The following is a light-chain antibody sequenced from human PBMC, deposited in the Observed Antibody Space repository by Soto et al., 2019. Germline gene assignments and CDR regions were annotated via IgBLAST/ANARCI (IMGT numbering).Light chain of an antibody. CDR2: GAS. J-gene: IGKJ1*01. CDR1: QSVTSSY. Sequence: EIVLTQSPGTLSLSPGESATLSCGASQSVTSSYLAWYQQKPGQAPRLLIYGASSRATGIPDRFSGSGSGTDFTLTISRLEPEDFAVYYCQHYGSSSWTFGQGTKVEIK. CDR3: QHYGSSSWT. V-gene: IGKV3-20*01.